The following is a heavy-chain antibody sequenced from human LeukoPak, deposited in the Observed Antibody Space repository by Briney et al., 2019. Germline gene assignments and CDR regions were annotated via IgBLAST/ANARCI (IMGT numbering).Heavy chain of an antibody. CDR2: ISGDGGST. D-gene: IGHD1-26*01. CDR1: GFTFDDYA. J-gene: IGHJ4*02. CDR3: ARDIRLSGSYLFDY. V-gene: IGHV3-43*02. Sequence: QPGGSLRLSCAASGFTFDDYAMHWVRQAPGKGLEWVSLISGDGGSTYYADSVKGRFTISRDNSKNSLYLQVNSLRAEDTALYYCARDIRLSGSYLFDYWGQGTLVTVSS.